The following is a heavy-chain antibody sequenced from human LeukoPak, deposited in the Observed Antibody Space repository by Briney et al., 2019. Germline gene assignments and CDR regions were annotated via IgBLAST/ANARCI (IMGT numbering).Heavy chain of an antibody. J-gene: IGHJ4*02. Sequence: ASVTVSFKASGYTFTVYYMHWVGQAPGQGGEGMGWINPNSGGTNYAQKVQGRVTITRETAIRTDYMELSRQRSDDTAVYYCAREGSSIDFYDFWSGYYNYWGQGTLVTVSS. V-gene: IGHV1-2*02. CDR1: GYTFTVYY. CDR3: AREGSSIDFYDFWSGYYNY. CDR2: INPNSGGT. D-gene: IGHD3-3*01.